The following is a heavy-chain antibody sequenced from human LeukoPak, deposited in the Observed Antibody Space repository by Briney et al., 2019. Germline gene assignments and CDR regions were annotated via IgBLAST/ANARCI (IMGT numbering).Heavy chain of an antibody. J-gene: IGHJ4*02. CDR1: GYTFTSYD. V-gene: IGHV1-8*03. Sequence: ASVKVSCKASGYTFTSYDINWVRQATGQGLEWMGWMNPNSGNTGYAQKFQGRVTITRNTSISTAYMELSSLRSEDTAVYYCAKLLWFGELLLAPGPLDYWGQGTLVTVSS. CDR3: AKLLWFGELLLAPGPLDY. D-gene: IGHD3-10*01. CDR2: MNPNSGNT.